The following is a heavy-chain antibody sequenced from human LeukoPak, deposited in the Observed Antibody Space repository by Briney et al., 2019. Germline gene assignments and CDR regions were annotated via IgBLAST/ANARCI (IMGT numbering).Heavy chain of an antibody. D-gene: IGHD6-19*01. CDR2: ISSSGSTI. V-gene: IGHV3-48*04. CDR3: AIDSGWLDY. Sequence: GSLRLSCAASGFTFSNYAMNWVRQAPGKGLEWVSYISSSGSTIYYADSVKGRFTISRDNAKNSLYLQMNSLRAEDTAVYYCAIDSGWLDYWGQGTLVTVSS. J-gene: IGHJ4*02. CDR1: GFTFSNYA.